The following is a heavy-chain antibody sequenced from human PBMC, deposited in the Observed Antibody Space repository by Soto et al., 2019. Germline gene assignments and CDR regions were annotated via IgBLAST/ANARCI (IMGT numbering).Heavy chain of an antibody. CDR2: IYYSGST. CDR3: AGAGVLAQLVLSYYYYYGMDV. J-gene: IGHJ6*02. Sequence: SETLSLTCTVSGGSISSYYWSWIRQPPGKGLEWIGYIYYSGSTNYNPSLKSRVTISVDTSTNHFSLKLSSVTAADTAVYYCAGAGVLAQLVLSYYYYYGMDVWGQGTTVTVSS. V-gene: IGHV4-59*01. D-gene: IGHD6-6*01. CDR1: GGSISSYY.